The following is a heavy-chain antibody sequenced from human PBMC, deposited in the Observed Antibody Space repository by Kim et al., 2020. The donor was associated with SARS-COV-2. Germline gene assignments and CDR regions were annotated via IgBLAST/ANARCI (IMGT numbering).Heavy chain of an antibody. D-gene: IGHD3-3*01. J-gene: IGHJ3*02. Sequence: SETLSLTCAVYGGSFSGYYWSWIRQPPGKGLEWIGEINHSGSTNYNPSLKSRVTISVDTSKNQFSLKLSSVTAADTAVYYCHFGLVTHDAFDIWGQGTMVTVSS. CDR1: GGSFSGYY. V-gene: IGHV4-34*01. CDR2: INHSGST. CDR3: HFGLVTHDAFDI.